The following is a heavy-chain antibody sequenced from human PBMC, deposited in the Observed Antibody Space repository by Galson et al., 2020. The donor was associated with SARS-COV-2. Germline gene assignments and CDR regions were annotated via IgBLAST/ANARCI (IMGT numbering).Heavy chain of an antibody. V-gene: IGHV3-21*01. CDR3: ARGGRIEQWPLDH. J-gene: IGHJ4*02. CDR1: GFTFSSYY. D-gene: IGHD6-19*01. CDR2: VSGSTTYI. Sequence: GESLKISCAASGFTFSSYYMNWVRQAPGKGLEWVSSVSGSTTYIYYADSVKGRFTISRDNAKNTLYLQMNSLRGEDTAVYYCARGGRIEQWPLDHWGLGTLVTVSS.